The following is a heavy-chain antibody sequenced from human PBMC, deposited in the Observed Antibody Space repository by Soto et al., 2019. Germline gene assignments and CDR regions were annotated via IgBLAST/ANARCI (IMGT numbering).Heavy chain of an antibody. CDR1: GFSFSSSA. D-gene: IGHD3-3*01. CDR2: ISGSGGAT. J-gene: IGHJ4*02. Sequence: GGSLRLSCEASGFSFSSSAMNWVRQAPGKGLEWISVISGSGGATYFADSVKGRFTISRDNSKNTLYLQMNSLRAEDTAVYYCAKATLRVVHPLVFDHWGQGSLVTVSS. V-gene: IGHV3-23*01. CDR3: AKATLRVVHPLVFDH.